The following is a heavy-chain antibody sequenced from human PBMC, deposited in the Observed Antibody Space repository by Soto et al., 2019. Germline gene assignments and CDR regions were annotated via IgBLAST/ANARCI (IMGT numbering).Heavy chain of an antibody. V-gene: IGHV1-3*01. CDR2: INVANGAT. Sequence: ASVKVSCKASGYTFATSALHWVRQAPGQRLEWMGWINVANGATKYSQKFQGRVTISRDTSTTTSFMDLSSLRSEDTAVYYCVRDNNWAAYWGQGTLVTVSS. J-gene: IGHJ4*02. CDR3: VRDNNWAAY. CDR1: GYTFATSA. D-gene: IGHD1-20*01.